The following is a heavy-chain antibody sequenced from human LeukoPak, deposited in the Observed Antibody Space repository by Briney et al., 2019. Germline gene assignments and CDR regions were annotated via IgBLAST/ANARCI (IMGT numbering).Heavy chain of an antibody. CDR2: INPSGGST. J-gene: IGHJ4*02. CDR3: AREDYDSSGYYYEDY. D-gene: IGHD3-22*01. CDR1: GYTFTSYY. Sequence: ASVKVSCKASGYTFTSYYMHWVRQAPGQGLEWMGLINPSGGSTSYAQKFQGRVTMTRDTSTSTVYMELSSLRSEDTAVYYCAREDYDSSGYYYEDYWGQGTLVTVSS. V-gene: IGHV1-46*01.